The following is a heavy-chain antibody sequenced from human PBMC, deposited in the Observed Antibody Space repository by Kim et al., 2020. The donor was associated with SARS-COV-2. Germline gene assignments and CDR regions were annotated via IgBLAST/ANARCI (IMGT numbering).Heavy chain of an antibody. D-gene: IGHD3-10*01. CDR2: ISSSGSTI. CDR3: ARVVKFRYYYGSGSYYKKRWFDP. J-gene: IGHJ5*02. V-gene: IGHV3-11*04. CDR1: GFTFSDYY. Sequence: GGSLRLSCAASGFTFSDYYMSWIRQAPGKGLEWVSYISSSGSTIYYADSVKGRFTISRDNAKNSLYLQMNSLRAEDTAVYYCARVVKFRYYYGSGSYYKKRWFDPWGQGTLVTVSS.